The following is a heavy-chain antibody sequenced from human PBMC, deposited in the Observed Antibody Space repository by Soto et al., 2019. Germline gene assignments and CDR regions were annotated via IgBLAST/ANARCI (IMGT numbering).Heavy chain of an antibody. CDR1: GFTFNYYA. V-gene: IGHV3-23*01. J-gene: IGHJ4*02. CDR3: AKGRGGSGSLTPRVDF. Sequence: EVQLLESGGGLVQPGGSLRLSCAASGFTFNYYAMTWVRQAPGKGREWVSAISGGGDTTSYADSVKGRFTVSRDGSKNTLYLQMSSLRAEDTALYYCAKGRGGSGSLTPRVDFWGQGTLVTVSS. CDR2: ISGGGDTT. D-gene: IGHD3-10*01.